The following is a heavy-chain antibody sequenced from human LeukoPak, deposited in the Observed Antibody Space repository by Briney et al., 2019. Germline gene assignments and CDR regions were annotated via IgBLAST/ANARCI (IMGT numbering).Heavy chain of an antibody. CDR3: VRASQWLAFDY. D-gene: IGHD6-19*01. V-gene: IGHV3-66*01. CDR2: IYNGDNT. J-gene: IGHJ4*02. CDR1: GFTVRSIH. Sequence: QTGGSLRLSCAVSGFTVRSIHMAWVRQAPGKGLEWVSVIYNGDNTNYADSVRGRFTISRDNSKNTLYLQMNSLRAEDTAVYYCVRASQWLAFDYWGQGTLVTVSS.